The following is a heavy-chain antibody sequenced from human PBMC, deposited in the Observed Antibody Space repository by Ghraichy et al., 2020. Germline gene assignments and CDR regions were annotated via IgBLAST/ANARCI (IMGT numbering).Heavy chain of an antibody. CDR2: IYTSGST. Sequence: SQTLSLTCTVSGGSISSGSYYWSWIRQPAGKGLEWIGRIYTSGSTNYNPSLKSRVTISVDTSKNQFSLKLSSVTAADTAVYYCARSQLRYFDWSLPTVDYFDYWGQGTLVTVSS. J-gene: IGHJ4*02. D-gene: IGHD3-9*01. V-gene: IGHV4-61*02. CDR1: GGSISSGSYY. CDR3: ARSQLRYFDWSLPTVDYFDY.